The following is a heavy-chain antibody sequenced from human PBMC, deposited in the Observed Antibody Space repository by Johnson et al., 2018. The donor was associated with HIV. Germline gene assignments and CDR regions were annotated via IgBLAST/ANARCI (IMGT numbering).Heavy chain of an antibody. Sequence: EVQLVESGGGVVQPGRSLRLSCAASGFTLTTHWMHLVRQAPGKGLVWVSRINRDGSTTDYADSVTGRFTISRDNAKNSLYLQMNSLSAEDTAVYYCARDYSSSGAFDIWGQGTMVTVSS. J-gene: IGHJ3*02. CDR1: GFTLTTHW. CDR2: INRDGSTT. D-gene: IGHD6-6*01. CDR3: ARDYSSSGAFDI. V-gene: IGHV3-74*01.